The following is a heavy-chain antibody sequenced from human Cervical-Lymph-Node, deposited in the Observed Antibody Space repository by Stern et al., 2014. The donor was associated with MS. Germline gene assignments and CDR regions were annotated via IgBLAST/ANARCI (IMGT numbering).Heavy chain of an antibody. CDR1: GYTFTSYW. V-gene: IGHV5-51*01. CDR2: FFPGGSDI. CDR3: ARQRYFDY. Sequence: VQLGQSGPEVKRPGESLKISCPASGYTFTSYWIGWVRQMPGKGLGWIAIFFPGGSDIRYSPAFQGQVTISADKASGTAYLQWMNLKAWDTAIYYCARQRYFDYWGQGTLVTVSS. J-gene: IGHJ4*02.